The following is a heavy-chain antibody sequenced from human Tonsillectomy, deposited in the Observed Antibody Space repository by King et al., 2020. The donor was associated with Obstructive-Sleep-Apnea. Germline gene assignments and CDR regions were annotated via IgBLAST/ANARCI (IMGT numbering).Heavy chain of an antibody. V-gene: IGHV1-69*10. J-gene: IGHJ4*02. CDR2: IIPILGIA. Sequence: QLVQSGAEVKKPGSSVKVSCKASGGTFSSYAISWVRQAPGQGLEWMGGIIPILGIANYAQKFQGRVTITADKSTSTAYMELSSLRSEDTAVYYCARGGVPMTTVTTTHYWGQGTLVTVSS. CDR1: GGTFSSYA. D-gene: IGHD4-17*01. CDR3: ARGGVPMTTVTTTHY.